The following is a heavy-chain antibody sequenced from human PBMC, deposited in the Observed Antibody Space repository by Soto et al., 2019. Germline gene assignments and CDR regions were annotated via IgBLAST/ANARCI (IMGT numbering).Heavy chain of an antibody. D-gene: IGHD3-16*01. CDR3: AKDHDYVWGSLFAY. J-gene: IGHJ4*02. CDR1: GYTFNTYG. Sequence: ASVKVSCKTSGYTFNTYGISWVRQVPGQGLEWMGWISGNNGATNYAQNLQGRVTITTDTSTGTAYMEMRTLRSDDTAVYYCAKDHDYVWGSLFAYWGQGTLVTVSS. V-gene: IGHV1-18*04. CDR2: ISGNNGAT.